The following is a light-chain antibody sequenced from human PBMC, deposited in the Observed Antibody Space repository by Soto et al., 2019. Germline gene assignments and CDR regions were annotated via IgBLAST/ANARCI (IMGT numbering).Light chain of an antibody. Sequence: EIVLTQSPGTLSLSPGERATLSFMASQSVSSYLAWYQQKPGQAPRLLIYDASNRATGIPAKFSGSGSGTDFTLTISTLEPEDFAVYYCQQRSNWPPTFGGGTKVDI. CDR1: QSVSSY. CDR2: DAS. V-gene: IGKV3-11*01. J-gene: IGKJ4*01. CDR3: QQRSNWPPT.